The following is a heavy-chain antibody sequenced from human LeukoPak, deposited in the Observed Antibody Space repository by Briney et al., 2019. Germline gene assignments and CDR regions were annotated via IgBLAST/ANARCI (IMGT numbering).Heavy chain of an antibody. CDR1: GFNFSDYY. CDR2: ISGSGSTI. J-gene: IGHJ4*02. D-gene: IGHD3-3*01. CDR3: ARRWGVVSFDN. V-gene: IGHV3-11*04. Sequence: GGSLRLSCAASGFNFSDYYMSWVRAGPGGGLEWLSNISGSGSTIYYADSVKGRFTISRHNAENSVSLQMNSLRGEDTAIYYCARRWGVVSFDNWGQGTLLTVST.